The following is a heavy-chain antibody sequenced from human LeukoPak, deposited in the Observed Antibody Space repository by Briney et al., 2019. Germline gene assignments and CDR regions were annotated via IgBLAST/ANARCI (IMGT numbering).Heavy chain of an antibody. D-gene: IGHD3-22*01. CDR2: IHTSGST. J-gene: IGHJ3*02. V-gene: IGHV4-61*02. CDR3: ARDSYYDSSGYYHAFDI. Sequence: SQTLSLTCTVSGGSINSGNYYWSWIRQPAGKGLEWIGRIHTSGSTNYNPSLKSRVTMSVDTSKNQFSLKLSSVTAADTAVYYCARDSYYDSSGYYHAFDIWGQGTMVTVSS. CDR1: GGSINSGNYY.